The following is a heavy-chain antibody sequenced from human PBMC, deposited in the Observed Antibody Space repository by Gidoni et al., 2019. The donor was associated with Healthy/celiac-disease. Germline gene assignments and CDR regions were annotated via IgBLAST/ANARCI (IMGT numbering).Heavy chain of an antibody. Sequence: EVQLVESGGGLVQPGGSLRLSCVDLGGSSYWSQWVRQAPGKGLVWVSRINSEGSSSSYSDSVKGRFTISRDNAKNTLYLQMNILRAEDTAVYYCARPQGGITIFGVVPGHYGMDVWGQGTTVTVSS. CDR1: GGSSYW. J-gene: IGHJ6*02. V-gene: IGHV3-74*01. CDR3: ARPQGGITIFGVVPGHYGMDV. D-gene: IGHD3-3*01. CDR2: INSEGSSS.